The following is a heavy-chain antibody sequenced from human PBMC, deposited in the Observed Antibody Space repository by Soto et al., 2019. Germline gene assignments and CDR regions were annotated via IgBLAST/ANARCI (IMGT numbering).Heavy chain of an antibody. CDR1: GFTVSSNY. D-gene: IGHD6-13*01. Sequence: GGSLRLSCAASGFTVSSNYMSWVRQAPGKGLEWVSVIYSGGSTYYADSVKGRFTISRHNSKNTLYLQMNSLGAEDTAVYYCARDGRSSSWGYYYYYMDVWGKGTTVTVSS. CDR2: IYSGGST. J-gene: IGHJ6*03. CDR3: ARDGRSSSWGYYYYYMDV. V-gene: IGHV3-53*04.